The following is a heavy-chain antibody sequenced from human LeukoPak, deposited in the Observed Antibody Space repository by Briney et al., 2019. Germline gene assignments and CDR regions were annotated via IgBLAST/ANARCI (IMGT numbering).Heavy chain of an antibody. D-gene: IGHD6-19*01. Sequence: ASVKVSCTASGYTFTSYYMHWVRQAPGQGLEWMGIINPSGGSTSYAQKFQGRVTMTRDTSTSTVYMELSSLRSEDTAVYYCARGGGYSSGWYSQIDYWGQGTLVTVSS. CDR3: ARGGGYSSGWYSQIDY. CDR1: GYTFTSYY. J-gene: IGHJ4*02. V-gene: IGHV1-46*01. CDR2: INPSGGST.